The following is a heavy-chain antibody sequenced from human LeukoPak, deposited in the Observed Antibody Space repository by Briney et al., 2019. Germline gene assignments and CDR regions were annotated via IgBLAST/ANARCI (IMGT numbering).Heavy chain of an antibody. D-gene: IGHD4-23*01. Sequence: SETLSLTCTVSGGSISSYYWSWIRQSPGKGLEWIGYIDYSGSAYYNPSFKSRVTISVDTAKSQFSLDLRSVTAADTAVYYCARDAWNGNSPLDYWGQGALVTVSS. CDR3: ARDAWNGNSPLDY. J-gene: IGHJ4*02. CDR2: IDYSGSA. V-gene: IGHV4-59*12. CDR1: GGSISSYY.